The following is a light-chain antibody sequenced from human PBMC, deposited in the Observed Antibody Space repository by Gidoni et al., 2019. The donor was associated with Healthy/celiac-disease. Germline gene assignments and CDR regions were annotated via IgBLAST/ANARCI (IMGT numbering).Light chain of an antibody. CDR1: QSVSSY. J-gene: IGKJ3*01. CDR2: YAS. V-gene: IGKV3-11*01. Sequence: MVLTQSPATLSLSPGERATLSCRASQSVSSYIPWYQQKPSQAPRRLLYYASNRATGIPDRFSGSGSGTDFTLTLSSLEPEDFAVYYCQQRRNWPPFTFGPGTKVDIK. CDR3: QQRRNWPPFT.